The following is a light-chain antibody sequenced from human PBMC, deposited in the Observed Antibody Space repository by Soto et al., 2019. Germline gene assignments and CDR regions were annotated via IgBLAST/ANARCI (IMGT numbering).Light chain of an antibody. CDR3: QQYSAWPLT. V-gene: IGKV3-15*01. CDR2: GAS. J-gene: IGKJ4*01. CDR1: QSVRSN. Sequence: EIVKTQSPATLSVSPGERATLFCRASQSVRSNFLAWYQQKPGQAPRLLIYGASTRATGVPARFSGSGSGTECTLTISSLQSEDFAVYYCQQYSAWPLTFGGGTKVEIK.